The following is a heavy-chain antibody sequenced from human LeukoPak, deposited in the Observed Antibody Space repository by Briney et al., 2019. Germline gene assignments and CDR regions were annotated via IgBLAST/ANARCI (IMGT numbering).Heavy chain of an antibody. D-gene: IGHD6-13*01. CDR3: ARANNSSWHN. CDR2: IKPDGSAE. J-gene: IGHJ4*02. Sequence: GGSLRLSCATSGFAFSSNWMSWVRHAPGRGLEWVANIKPDGSAEYYAASVKGRFTVSRDNAKNSLYLQMNSLRVEDTAVYYCARANNSSWHNWGQGTLVTVSS. V-gene: IGHV3-7*01. CDR1: GFAFSSNW.